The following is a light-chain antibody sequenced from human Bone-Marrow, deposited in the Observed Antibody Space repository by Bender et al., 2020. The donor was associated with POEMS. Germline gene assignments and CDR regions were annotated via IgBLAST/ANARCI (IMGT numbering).Light chain of an antibody. CDR1: DSNFGGNN. Sequence: QSVLTQPPSASGTPGQSVIISCSGTDSNFGGNNVNWYQHLPGTAPRLVVYSNYQRPSGIPERIFGSNSGNTATLTISGTQAMDEADYYYQSYDSSLSTVFGGGTKLTVL. J-gene: IGLJ2*01. CDR2: SNY. CDR3: QSYDSSLSTV. V-gene: IGLV1-44*01.